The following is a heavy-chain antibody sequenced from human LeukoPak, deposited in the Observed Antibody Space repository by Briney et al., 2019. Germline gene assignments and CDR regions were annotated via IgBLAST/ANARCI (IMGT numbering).Heavy chain of an antibody. CDR3: ARPPVVVVTAPCYFDL. J-gene: IGHJ2*01. CDR1: GFTFKNYG. V-gene: IGHV3-48*04. CDR2: ISSTSTTN. Sequence: PGGSLRLSCAASGFTFKNYGMFWVRQAPGKGLEWISHISSTSTTNNYADSVRGRFTISRDNAKNSLYLQMNSLRAEDTAIYYCARPPVVVVTAPCYFDLWGRGTLVTVSS. D-gene: IGHD2-21*02.